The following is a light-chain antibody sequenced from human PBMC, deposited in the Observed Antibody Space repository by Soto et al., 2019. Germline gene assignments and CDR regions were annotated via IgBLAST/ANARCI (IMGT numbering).Light chain of an antibody. CDR3: QQYKVNPYT. CDR1: QSCTGR. V-gene: IGKV1-5*01. CDR2: DVS. J-gene: IGKJ2*01. Sequence: DMQMTQSPSTLSASIGDTVTITCRASQSCTGRLSWYQQKLGRPPNLLIYDVSSLESVVPSRFSGSESGPDFTLTISSLRPDDFASFYCQQYKVNPYTFGQGT.